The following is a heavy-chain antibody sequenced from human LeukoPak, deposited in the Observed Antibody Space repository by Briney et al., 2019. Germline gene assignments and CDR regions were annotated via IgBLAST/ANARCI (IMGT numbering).Heavy chain of an antibody. CDR2: IRYDGSNK. D-gene: IGHD3-10*01. J-gene: IGHJ6*03. V-gene: IGHV3-30*02. Sequence: PGGSLRLSCAASGFTFSSYGMHWVRQAPGKGLEWVAFIRYDGSNKYYADSVKGRFTISRDNSKNTLYLQMNSLRAEDTAVYYCARVGRISYYYYMDVWGKGTTVTVSS. CDR1: GFTFSSYG. CDR3: ARVGRISYYYYMDV.